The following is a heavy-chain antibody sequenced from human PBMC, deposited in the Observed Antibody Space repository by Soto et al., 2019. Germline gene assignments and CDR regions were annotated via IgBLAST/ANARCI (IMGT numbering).Heavy chain of an antibody. V-gene: IGHV1-18*01. CDR1: GYTFTSYG. D-gene: IGHD3-3*01. CDR2: ISAYNGNT. J-gene: IGHJ6*02. CDR3: ARRTGHYDFWSGYYTLDYYYYGMDV. Sequence: GASVKVSCKASGYTFTSYGISWVRQAPGQGLKWMGWISAYNGNTNYAQKLQGRVTMTTDTSTSTAYMELRSLRSDDTAVYYCARRTGHYDFWSGYYTLDYYYYGMDVWGQGTTVTVSS.